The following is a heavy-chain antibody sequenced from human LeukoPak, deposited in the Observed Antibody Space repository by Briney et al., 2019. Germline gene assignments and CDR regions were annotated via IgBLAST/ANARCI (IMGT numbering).Heavy chain of an antibody. J-gene: IGHJ6*02. CDR3: ASSLAAAGLTGMDV. CDR1: GGSISSYY. Sequence: PSQTLSLTCTVSGGSISSYYWSWIRQPPGKGLEWIGYIYYSGSTNYNPSLKSRVTISVDTSKNQFSLKLSSVTAADTAVYYCASSLAAAGLTGMDVWGQGTTVTVSS. D-gene: IGHD6-13*01. V-gene: IGHV4-59*01. CDR2: IYYSGST.